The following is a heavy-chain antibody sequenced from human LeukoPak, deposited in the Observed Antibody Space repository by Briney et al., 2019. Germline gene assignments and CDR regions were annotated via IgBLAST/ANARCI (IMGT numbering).Heavy chain of an antibody. J-gene: IGHJ4*02. Sequence: ASVRVSCKASGYTFTGYDINWVRQATGQGLEWMGWMNPNTGDTGYAQKFQGRVTMTRDGSIDTAYMEPSGLRSEYTAVYYCTRGSLSGSSRDYWGQGTLLTVSS. CDR1: GYTFTGYD. CDR3: TRGSLSGSSRDY. CDR2: MNPNTGDT. V-gene: IGHV1-8*01. D-gene: IGHD1-26*01.